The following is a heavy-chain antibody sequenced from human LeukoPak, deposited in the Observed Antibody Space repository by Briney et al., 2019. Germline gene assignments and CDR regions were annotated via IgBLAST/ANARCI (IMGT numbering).Heavy chain of an antibody. CDR2: ISYSGST. CDR3: ARETWIGYYFDY. J-gene: IGHJ4*02. D-gene: IGHD5-12*01. CDR1: GGSISSYY. V-gene: IGHV4-59*01. Sequence: SETLSLTCTVSGGSISSYYWSWIRQPPGKGLEWIGYISYSGSTKYNPSLKSRASISVDTSKNQFSLKLSSVTAAGTAVYYCARETWIGYYFDYWGQGTLVTVSS.